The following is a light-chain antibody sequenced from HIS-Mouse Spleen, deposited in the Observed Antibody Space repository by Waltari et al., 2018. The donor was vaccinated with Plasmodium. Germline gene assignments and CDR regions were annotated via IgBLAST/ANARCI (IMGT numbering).Light chain of an antibody. CDR1: QGISSY. V-gene: IGKV1D-8*02. CDR3: EQYYSVPRT. J-gene: IGKJ1*01. Sequence: AIWMTQSPSLLSASTGDRVTISCRMSQGISSYLAWYQQKPGKAPELLIYATSTLRSGVPSRFSGSGSETDFTLTNSGLQAEDFATYDCEQYYSVPRTFDQGTKVEIK. CDR2: ATS.